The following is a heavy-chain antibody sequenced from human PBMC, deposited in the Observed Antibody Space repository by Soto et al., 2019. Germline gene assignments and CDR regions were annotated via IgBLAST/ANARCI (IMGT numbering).Heavy chain of an antibody. CDR2: INHSGST. CDR3: ARGPNLLGRYSLRDFDY. V-gene: IGHV4-34*01. Sequence: SETLSLTCAVYGGSFSGYYWSWIRQPPGKGLEWIGEINHSGSTNYNPSLKSRVTISVDTSKNQFSLKLSSVTAADTAVYYCARGPNLLGRYSLRDFDYRGQGTLVTVSS. CDR1: GGSFSGYY. J-gene: IGHJ4*02. D-gene: IGHD6-19*01.